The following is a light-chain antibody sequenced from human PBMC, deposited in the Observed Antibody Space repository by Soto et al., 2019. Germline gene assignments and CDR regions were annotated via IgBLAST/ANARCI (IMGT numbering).Light chain of an antibody. CDR3: QQYSSYSAWT. J-gene: IGKJ1*01. V-gene: IGKV1-5*01. CDR1: QSINKW. CDR2: DAS. Sequence: DIQMTQSPSTLSASIGDRVTITCWASQSINKWLAWHQQKPGKAPKLLIYDASSLQSGVPPRFSGSGSGTEFTLTIRSLQPDDIATYYCQQYSSYSAWTFGEGTKVDIK.